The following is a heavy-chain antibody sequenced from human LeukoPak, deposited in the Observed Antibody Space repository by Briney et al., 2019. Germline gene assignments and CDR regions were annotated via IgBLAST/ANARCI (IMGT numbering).Heavy chain of an antibody. J-gene: IGHJ4*02. CDR2: ISCSGGST. V-gene: IGHV3-23*01. CDR1: GFTFSSYA. CDR3: AKDRSSGSGWPPFDY. D-gene: IGHD6-19*01. Sequence: PGGSLRLSCAASGFTFSSYAMSWVRQAPGKGLEWVSAISCSGGSTYYADTVKGRFTISRDNSKNTLYLQMSSLRAEDTAVYYCAKDRSSGSGWPPFDYWGQGTLVTVSS.